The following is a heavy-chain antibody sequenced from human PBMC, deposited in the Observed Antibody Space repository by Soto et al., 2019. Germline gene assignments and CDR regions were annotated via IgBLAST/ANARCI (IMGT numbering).Heavy chain of an antibody. Sequence: GGSLRLSCAASGFTFSSYSMNWVRQAPGKGLEWVSYISSSSSTIYYADSVKGRFTISRDNAKNSLYLQMNSLRDEDTAVYYCARALESMGGLYGGNSMGDWGQGTMVTVSS. D-gene: IGHD4-17*01. J-gene: IGHJ3*01. CDR1: GFTFSSYS. V-gene: IGHV3-48*02. CDR2: ISSSSSTI. CDR3: ARALESMGGLYGGNSMGD.